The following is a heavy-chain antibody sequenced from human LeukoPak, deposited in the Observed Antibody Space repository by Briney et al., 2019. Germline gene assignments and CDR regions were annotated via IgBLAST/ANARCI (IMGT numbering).Heavy chain of an antibody. CDR2: ITWNGGIT. CDR1: GFSINTYW. J-gene: IGHJ4*02. V-gene: IGHV3-20*04. Sequence: GGSLRLSCAASGFSINTYWMHWVRQPPGKGLEWVSGITWNGGITAYADSVKGRFTISRDNAKNSLYLQMNSLRAEDTALYYCARDGPVAGVELDQWGQGTLVTVSS. D-gene: IGHD6-19*01. CDR3: ARDGPVAGVELDQ.